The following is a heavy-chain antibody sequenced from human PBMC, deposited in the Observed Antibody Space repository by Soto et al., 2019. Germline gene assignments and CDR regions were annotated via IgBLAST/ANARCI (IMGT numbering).Heavy chain of an antibody. CDR2: IYYSGST. CDR3: ARSWGYYFDY. J-gene: IGHJ4*02. CDR1: GGSISSYY. D-gene: IGHD3-16*01. Sequence: QVQLQESGPGLVKPSETLSLTCTVSGGSISSYYWSWIRQPPGKGLEWIGYIYYSGSTNYNPSLKGRVTISVDTSKTQFSLKLSSVTAADTAVYSCARSWGYYFDYWGQGTLVTVSS. V-gene: IGHV4-59*01.